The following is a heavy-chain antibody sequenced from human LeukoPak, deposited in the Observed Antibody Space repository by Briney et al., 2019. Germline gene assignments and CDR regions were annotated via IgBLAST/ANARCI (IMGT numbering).Heavy chain of an antibody. CDR2: IYYSGST. CDR3: ARQYGSGSYYPPFDY. D-gene: IGHD3-10*01. CDR1: GGSISSYY. J-gene: IGHJ4*02. Sequence: SETLSLTCTVSGGSISSYYWSWIRQPPGKGLEWLGYIYYSGSTNYNPSLKSRVTISVDSSKNQFSLKVSSVTAPDTAVYYCARQYGSGSYYPPFDYWGQGTLVTVSS. V-gene: IGHV4-59*08.